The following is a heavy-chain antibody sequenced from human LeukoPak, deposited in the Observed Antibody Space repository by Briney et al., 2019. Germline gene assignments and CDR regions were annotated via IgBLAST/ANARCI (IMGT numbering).Heavy chain of an antibody. Sequence: SVKVSCKASGGTFSSYAISWVRQAPGQGLEWMGGIIPIFGTANYAQKFQGRVTITADESTGTAYMELSSLRSEDTAVYYCARAAMAGTSPPDYWGQGTLVTVSS. D-gene: IGHD6-19*01. J-gene: IGHJ4*02. CDR1: GGTFSSYA. CDR3: ARAAMAGTSPPDY. CDR2: IIPIFGTA. V-gene: IGHV1-69*13.